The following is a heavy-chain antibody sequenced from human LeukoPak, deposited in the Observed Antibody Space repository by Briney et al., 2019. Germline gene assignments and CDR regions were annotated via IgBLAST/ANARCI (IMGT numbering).Heavy chain of an antibody. J-gene: IGHJ4*02. CDR1: GFSFNTYA. V-gene: IGHV3-23*01. D-gene: IGHD2-15*01. CDR3: AQQVGYCSSGSCYFAY. CDR2: ISNTGGST. Sequence: GGSLRLSCAASGFSFNTYAMSWVRQAPGKGLEWVSAISNTGGSTYYADSVKGRFTISRDKSKNTLSLQMNSLRAEDTAVYYCAQQVGYCSSGSCYFAYWGQGTLVTVSS.